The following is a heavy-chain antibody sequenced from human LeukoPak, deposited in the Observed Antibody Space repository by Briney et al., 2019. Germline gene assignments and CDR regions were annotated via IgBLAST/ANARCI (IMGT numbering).Heavy chain of an antibody. Sequence: ASVKVSCKASGYTFSDYYIHWVRQATGQGLEWMGWMNPNSGNTGYAQKFQGRVTMTRNTSISTAYMELSSLRSEDTAVYYCARGSLWWELTGAFDIWGQGTMVTVSS. CDR3: ARGSLWWELTGAFDI. V-gene: IGHV1-8*02. CDR1: GYTFSDYY. CDR2: MNPNSGNT. J-gene: IGHJ3*02. D-gene: IGHD1-26*01.